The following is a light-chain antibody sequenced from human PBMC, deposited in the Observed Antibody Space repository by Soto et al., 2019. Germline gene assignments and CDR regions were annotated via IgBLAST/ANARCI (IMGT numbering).Light chain of an antibody. CDR2: DNN. Sequence: QSVLTQPPSVSGAPGQRVTISCTGSSSNIGAGYGVHWYQQLPGTAPKLLIYDNNNRPSGVPDRFSGSKSGTSASLAITGLQAEDEADYYCQSYDSSLRGSLFGGGTKVTVL. V-gene: IGLV1-40*01. CDR1: SSNIGAGYG. CDR3: QSYDSSLRGSL. J-gene: IGLJ2*01.